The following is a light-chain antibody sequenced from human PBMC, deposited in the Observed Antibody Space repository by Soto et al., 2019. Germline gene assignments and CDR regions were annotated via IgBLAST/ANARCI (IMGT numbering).Light chain of an antibody. CDR1: QSVSSSY. CDR3: QRYGSSSFT. Sequence: EIVLTQSPGTLSLSPGERATLSCRASQSVSSSYLAWYQQKPGQAPRLLIYGASSRATGIPDRFSGSGSGTDFTLTISRLEPEEFAVYYCQRYGSSSFTFGPGTKVDIK. J-gene: IGKJ3*01. CDR2: GAS. V-gene: IGKV3-20*01.